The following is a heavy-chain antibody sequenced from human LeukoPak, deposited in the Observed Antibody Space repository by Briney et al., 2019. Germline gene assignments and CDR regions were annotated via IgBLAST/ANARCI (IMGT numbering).Heavy chain of an antibody. Sequence: ASVKVSCKASGYTFTGYYMHWVRQAPGQRLEWMGWIYPNSGATKYAQKIQGRVTMTRDTSISTAYMELSGLRSDDTAVYYCGTLLSNGPFDYWGQGSLVTVSS. J-gene: IGHJ4*02. CDR2: IYPNSGAT. CDR3: GTLLSNGPFDY. CDR1: GYTFTGYY. V-gene: IGHV1-2*02.